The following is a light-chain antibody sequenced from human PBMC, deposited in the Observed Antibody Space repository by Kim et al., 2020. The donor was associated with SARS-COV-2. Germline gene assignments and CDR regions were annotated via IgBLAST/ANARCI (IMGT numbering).Light chain of an antibody. J-gene: IGLJ2*01. CDR1: RSNIGSNS. V-gene: IGLV1-44*01. Sequence: QSVLTQPPSASRTPGQRVSISCSGSRSNIGSNSVTWYQQRPGTAPKLLIYTNNQRPSGVPDRFSGSKSGTSASLAISGLQSEDEADYYCAAWDDSLNGVVFGGGTQLTVL. CDR2: TNN. CDR3: AAWDDSLNGVV.